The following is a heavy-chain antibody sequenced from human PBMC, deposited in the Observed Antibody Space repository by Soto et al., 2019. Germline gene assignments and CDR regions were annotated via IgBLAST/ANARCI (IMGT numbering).Heavy chain of an antibody. CDR1: GGSISSYY. CDR3: ARGGPTIFGVDPSAYYYYGMDV. CDR2: IYYSGST. V-gene: IGHV4-59*01. Sequence: PSETLSLTCTVSGGSISSYYWSWIRQPPGKGLEWIGYIYYSGSTNYNPSLKSRVTISVDTSKNQFSLKLSSVTAADTAVYYCARGGPTIFGVDPSAYYYYGMDVWSQGNTVTVSS. J-gene: IGHJ6*02. D-gene: IGHD3-3*01.